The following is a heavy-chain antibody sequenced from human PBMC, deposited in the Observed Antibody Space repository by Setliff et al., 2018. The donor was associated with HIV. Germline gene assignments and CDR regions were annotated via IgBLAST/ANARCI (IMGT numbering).Heavy chain of an antibody. V-gene: IGHV4-38-2*01. CDR1: GFSITDGFY. J-gene: IGHJ4*02. Sequence: AETLSLTCDVSGFSITDGFYWAWIRQSPGKGLEWIGSINHSGSTYCTPSLKSRVTMSVDTSKNHFSLKLSSVTAADTAMYFCARQPPLSVLQVWFDDYWGQGTLVTVSS. CDR3: ARQPPLSVLQVWFDDY. D-gene: IGHD3-10*01. CDR2: INHSGST.